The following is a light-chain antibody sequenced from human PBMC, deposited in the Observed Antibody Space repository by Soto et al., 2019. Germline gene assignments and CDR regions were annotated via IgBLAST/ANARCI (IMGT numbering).Light chain of an antibody. V-gene: IGKV3-15*01. J-gene: IGKJ4*01. Sequence: DIVLTQFPVALSVSPGERATLSCRVSQNVTNKLNWYQQKPGQAPRLLIYGASTRATGLPARFSGSGSETEFTLTISSLQSEDFAVYYCQEYHNWPFVTFGGGTKVETK. CDR3: QEYHNWPFVT. CDR2: GAS. CDR1: QNVTNK.